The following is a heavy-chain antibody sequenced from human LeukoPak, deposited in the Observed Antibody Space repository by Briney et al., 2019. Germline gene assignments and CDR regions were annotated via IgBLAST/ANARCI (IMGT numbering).Heavy chain of an antibody. CDR1: GFTFSSYA. V-gene: IGHV3-23*01. D-gene: IGHD5-18*01. J-gene: IGHJ2*01. CDR3: ARGTGDTAMVTRYFDL. CDR2: ISGSGGST. Sequence: PGGSLRLSCAASGFTFSSYAMSWVRQAPGKGLEWVSAISGSGGSTYYADSVKGRFTISGDNAKNSLYLQMNSLRAEDTAVYYCARGTGDTAMVTRYFDLWGRGTLVTVSS.